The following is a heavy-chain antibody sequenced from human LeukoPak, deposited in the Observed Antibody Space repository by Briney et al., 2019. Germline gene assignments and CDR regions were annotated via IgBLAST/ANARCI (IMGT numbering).Heavy chain of an antibody. Sequence: ASVKVSCKASGGIFTSYAINWVRQAPGQGLEWMGRISPMSGRANYAQKFQGRVTMTTDTSTSTAYMELRSLRSDDTAVYYCANSMGGYSYGTNWFDPWGQGTLVTVSS. CDR2: ISPMSGRA. CDR3: ANSMGGYSYGTNWFDP. CDR1: GGIFTSYA. V-gene: IGHV1-18*01. D-gene: IGHD5-18*01. J-gene: IGHJ5*02.